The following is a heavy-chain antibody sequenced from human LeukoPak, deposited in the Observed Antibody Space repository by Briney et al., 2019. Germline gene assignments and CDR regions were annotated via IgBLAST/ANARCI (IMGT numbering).Heavy chain of an antibody. CDR3: AKDERTWNYNLASQTYD. CDR1: GCRFSRXX. Sequence: SGCRFSRXXXXXGRXAXGXGXXXXXXXXGSGVSTYYADSVKGRVTVSRDNSKNTLYLQMSSLRAEDTAVYYCAKDERTWNYNLASQTYDWGQGTLVTVSS. V-gene: IGHV3-23*01. D-gene: IGHD1-7*01. CDR2: XXGSGVST. J-gene: IGHJ4*02.